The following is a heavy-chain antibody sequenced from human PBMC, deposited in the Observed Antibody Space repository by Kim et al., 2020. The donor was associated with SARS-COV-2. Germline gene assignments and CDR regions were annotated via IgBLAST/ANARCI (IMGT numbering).Heavy chain of an antibody. D-gene: IGHD6-13*01. CDR3: ARVLQQLGNRLIDY. CDR1: GGTFSSYA. Sequence: SVKVSCKASGGTFSSYAISWVRQAPGQGLEWMGRIIPILGIANYAQKFQGRVTITADKSTSTAYMELSSLRSEDTAVYYCARVLQQLGNRLIDYWGQGTLVTVSS. V-gene: IGHV1-69*04. J-gene: IGHJ4*02. CDR2: IIPILGIA.